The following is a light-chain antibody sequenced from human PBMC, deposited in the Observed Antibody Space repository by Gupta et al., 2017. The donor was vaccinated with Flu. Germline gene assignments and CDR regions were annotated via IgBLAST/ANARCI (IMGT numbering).Light chain of an antibody. Sequence: SSSIGTNAVHWYQQVPGTAPKLLIYDNNQRPSGVPDRFSGSKSGTSASLAIRGLQSEDEADYYCAAWDDSLNGHYVFGTGTEVTVL. CDR2: DNN. J-gene: IGLJ1*01. CDR1: SSSIGTNA. V-gene: IGLV1-44*01. CDR3: AAWDDSLNGHYV.